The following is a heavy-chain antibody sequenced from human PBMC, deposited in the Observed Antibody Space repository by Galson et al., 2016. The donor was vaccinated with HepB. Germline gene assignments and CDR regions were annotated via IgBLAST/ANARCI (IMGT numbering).Heavy chain of an antibody. V-gene: IGHV3-66*01. CDR3: ARDTWTWN. J-gene: IGHJ4*02. D-gene: IGHD3/OR15-3a*01. CDR2: IYSGGAT. CDR1: GVTVSNNY. Sequence: SLRLSCAASGVTVSNNYMSWVRQAPGRGLEWVSVIYSGGATYYAYAVKGRFTISRDNSKNTVYLQMNSLRAEDTAVYYCARDTWTWNGGQGTLVTVSS.